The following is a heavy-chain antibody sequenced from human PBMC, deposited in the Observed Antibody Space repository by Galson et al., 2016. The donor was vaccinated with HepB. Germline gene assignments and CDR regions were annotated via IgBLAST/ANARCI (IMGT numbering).Heavy chain of an antibody. CDR2: IFYTRTT. J-gene: IGHJ5*02. CDR3: ARSVSRPGSPPVNWFDP. Sequence: SETLSLTCAVSGGSISSSLSFWSWIRQSPEKGLEWIGNIFYTRTTYYNASLKSRVTISVDTSKNQFSLKLASVSAADTAMYYCARSVSRPGSPPVNWFDPGGQGTLVTVSS. CDR1: GGSISSSLSF. V-gene: IGHV4-39*01. D-gene: IGHD1-1*01.